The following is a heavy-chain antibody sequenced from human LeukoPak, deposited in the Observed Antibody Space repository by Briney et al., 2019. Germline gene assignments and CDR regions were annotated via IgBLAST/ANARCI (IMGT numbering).Heavy chain of an antibody. CDR1: GGSFSGYY. Sequence: SETLSLTCAVYGGSFSGYYWSWIRQPPGKGLEWIGEINHSGSTNYNPSLKSRVTISVDTSKNQFSLKLSSVTAADTAVYYCARGGIAVAVLVGWFDPWGQGTLVTVSS. CDR2: INHSGST. V-gene: IGHV4-34*01. D-gene: IGHD6-19*01. J-gene: IGHJ5*02. CDR3: ARGGIAVAVLVGWFDP.